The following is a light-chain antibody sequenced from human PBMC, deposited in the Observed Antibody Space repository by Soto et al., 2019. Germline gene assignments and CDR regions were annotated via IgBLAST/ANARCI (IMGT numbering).Light chain of an antibody. J-gene: IGLJ3*02. Sequence: QSALTQSASVSGSPGQSITISCTGTSSDVGGYNYVSWYQQHPGKAPKLIIYDVSNRPSGVSTRFSGSKSGNTASLTISGLQAEDEADYSCRSYTSTNSWVFGGGTKVTV. V-gene: IGLV2-14*01. CDR1: SSDVGGYNY. CDR3: RSYTSTNSWV. CDR2: DVS.